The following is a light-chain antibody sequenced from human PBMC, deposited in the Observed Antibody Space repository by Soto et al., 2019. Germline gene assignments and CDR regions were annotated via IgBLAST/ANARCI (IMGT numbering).Light chain of an antibody. J-gene: IGKJ1*01. CDR1: QGISSY. V-gene: IGKV1-12*01. CDR2: AAS. CDR3: QQANSFPWT. Sequence: QLAQAASSLAASVADIVTITCRVIQGISSYLNWYRQKPGQVPKLLIYAASSLQSGVPSRFSGSGSGTDFTLTISSLQPEDFATYYCQQANSFPWTFGQGTKVDIK.